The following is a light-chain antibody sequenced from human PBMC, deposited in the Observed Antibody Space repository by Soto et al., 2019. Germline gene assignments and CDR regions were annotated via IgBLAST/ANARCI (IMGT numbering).Light chain of an antibody. Sequence: DIQVTQSPSTLSASVGDRVTITCRASQSISGWLAWYQQKPEKAPKLLIYKGSSLQSGVPSRFSGSGSGTEFTLTISSLQPDDFATYYCQQYNDYSTFGQGTKLEIK. V-gene: IGKV1-5*03. CDR2: KGS. CDR3: QQYNDYST. J-gene: IGKJ2*01. CDR1: QSISGW.